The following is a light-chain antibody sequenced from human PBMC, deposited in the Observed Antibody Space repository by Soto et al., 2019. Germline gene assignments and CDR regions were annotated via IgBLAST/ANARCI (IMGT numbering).Light chain of an antibody. CDR1: QGISNY. V-gene: IGKV1-27*01. CDR2: AAS. CDR3: QKYNSAPPNT. J-gene: IGKJ4*01. Sequence: DIQMTQSPSSLSASVGDRVTITSRASQGISNYLAWYQQKPGKVPKLLIYAASTLQSGVPSRFSGSGSGTDFTLTISSLQPEDVATYYCQKYNSAPPNTFGGGTKVEIK.